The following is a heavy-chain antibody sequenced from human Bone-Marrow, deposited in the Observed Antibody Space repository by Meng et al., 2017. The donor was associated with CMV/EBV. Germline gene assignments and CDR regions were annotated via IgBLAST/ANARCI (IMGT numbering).Heavy chain of an antibody. CDR2: IRYDGSNK. D-gene: IGHD2-2*01. V-gene: IGHV3-30*02. CDR3: AREMIGYCSSTSCYHYYYYGMDV. J-gene: IGHJ6*02. Sequence: GESLKISCAASGFTFSSYGMHWVRQAPGKGLEWVAFIRYDGSNKYYADSVKGRFTLSRDNSKNTLYLQMNSLRAEDTAVYYCAREMIGYCSSTSCYHYYYYGMDVWGQGTTVTVSS. CDR1: GFTFSSYG.